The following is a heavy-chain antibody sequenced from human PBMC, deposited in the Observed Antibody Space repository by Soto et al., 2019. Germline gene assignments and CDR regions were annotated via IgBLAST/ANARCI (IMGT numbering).Heavy chain of an antibody. CDR1: GYSFTSYW. V-gene: IGHV5-10-1*01. J-gene: IGHJ4*02. CDR3: ARIPRVYSSAPSDY. Sequence: GESLKISCKGSGYSFTSYWISWVRQMPGKGLEWMGSIDPSDSYTNYSPSFQGHVTISADKSISTAYLQWSSLKASDTAMYYCARIPRVYSSAPSDYWGQGTLVTVSS. D-gene: IGHD2-21*01. CDR2: IDPSDSYT.